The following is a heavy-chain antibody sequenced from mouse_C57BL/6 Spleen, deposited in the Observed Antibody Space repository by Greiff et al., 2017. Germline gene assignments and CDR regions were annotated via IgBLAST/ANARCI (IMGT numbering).Heavy chain of an antibody. Sequence: QVQLQQPGAELVMPGASVKLSCKASGYTFTSYWMHWVKQRPGQGLEWIGEIDPSDSYTNYNQKFKGKSTLTVDKSSSTAYMQLSSLTSEDSAVYYCARVAQATGGDYWGQGASVTVSS. CDR2: IDPSDSYT. CDR1: GYTFTSYW. V-gene: IGHV1-69*01. D-gene: IGHD3-2*02. CDR3: ARVAQATGGDY. J-gene: IGHJ4*01.